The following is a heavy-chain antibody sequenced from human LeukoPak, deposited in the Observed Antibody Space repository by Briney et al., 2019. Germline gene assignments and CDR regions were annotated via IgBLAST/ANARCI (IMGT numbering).Heavy chain of an antibody. Sequence: GASVKVSCKASGYTFTSYGISWVRQAPGQGLEWMGGIIPIFGTANYAQKFQGRVTITADESTSTAYMELSSLRSEDTAVYYCVRGGGRYYYGSGSYYNRWNLYYYYYMDVWGKGTTVTISS. V-gene: IGHV1-69*13. CDR2: IIPIFGTA. J-gene: IGHJ6*03. CDR1: GYTFTSYG. D-gene: IGHD3-10*01. CDR3: VRGGGRYYYGSGSYYNRWNLYYYYYMDV.